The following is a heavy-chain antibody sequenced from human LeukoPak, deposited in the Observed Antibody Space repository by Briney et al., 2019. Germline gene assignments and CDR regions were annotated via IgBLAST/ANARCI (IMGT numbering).Heavy chain of an antibody. J-gene: IGHJ5*02. CDR3: ARGVYYDTSDNWFDP. Sequence: PSETLSLTCTVSGDSISGSSDYWGWIRQPPGKGLEWIGSIYYSGSTYYNPSLKSRVTISVDTSKNQFSLKLSSVTAADTAVYYCARGVYYDTSDNWFDPWGQGTLVTVSS. V-gene: IGHV4-39*07. CDR1: GDSISGSSDY. D-gene: IGHD3-22*01. CDR2: IYYSGST.